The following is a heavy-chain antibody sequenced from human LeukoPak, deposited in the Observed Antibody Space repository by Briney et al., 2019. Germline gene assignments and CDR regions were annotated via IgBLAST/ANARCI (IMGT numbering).Heavy chain of an antibody. CDR1: GYSISSGYY. CDR3: ARTSSTWTYYFDY. CDR2: IYHSGST. V-gene: IGHV4-38-2*02. D-gene: IGHD6-13*01. Sequence: PSETLSLTCNVSGYSISSGYYWGWIRQPPGKGLEWIGSIYHSGSTYYNPSLKSRVTISVDTPKNQFSLKLSSVTAADTALYYCARTSSTWTYYFDYWGQGTLVTVSS. J-gene: IGHJ4*02.